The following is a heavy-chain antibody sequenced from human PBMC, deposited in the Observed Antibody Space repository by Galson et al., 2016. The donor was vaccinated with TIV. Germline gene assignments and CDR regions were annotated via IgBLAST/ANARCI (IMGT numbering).Heavy chain of an antibody. CDR1: VNTFASYD. D-gene: IGHD3-16*01. CDR3: ATAHAGGGVFYFSYMDV. V-gene: IGHV1-8*01. Sequence: SVKVSCKASVNTFASYDINWVRQATGQGLEWMGWMNPNSGNAGSAQKFQGRVTMTRNLSISTAYMELSSLRSEDTAVYYCATAHAGGGVFYFSYMDVWGKGTTVADSS. J-gene: IGHJ6*03. CDR2: MNPNSGNA.